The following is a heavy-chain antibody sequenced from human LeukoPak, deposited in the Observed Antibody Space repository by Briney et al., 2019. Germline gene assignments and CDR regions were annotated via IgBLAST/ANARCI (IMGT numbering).Heavy chain of an antibody. Sequence: SETLSLTCTVSGGSISSSSYYWGWIRQPPGKGLEWIGSIYYSGSTYYNPSLKSRVTISVDTSKNQFSLKLSSVTAADTAVYYCARGNSAAAGFDPWGQGTLVTVSS. CDR2: IYYSGST. D-gene: IGHD6-13*01. J-gene: IGHJ5*02. CDR1: GGSISSSSYY. CDR3: ARGNSAAAGFDP. V-gene: IGHV4-39*07.